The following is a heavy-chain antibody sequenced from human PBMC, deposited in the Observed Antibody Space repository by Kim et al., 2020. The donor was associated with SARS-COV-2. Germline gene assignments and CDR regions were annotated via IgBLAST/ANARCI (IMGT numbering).Heavy chain of an antibody. CDR1: GFTFSSYG. V-gene: IGHV3-30*18. Sequence: GGSLRLSCAASGFTFSSYGMHWVRQAPGKGLEWVAVISYDGSNKYYADSVKGRFTISIDNSKNTLYLQMNSLRAEDTAVYYCAKDHRRYYDSSGPHPLDYWGQGTLVTVSS. D-gene: IGHD3-22*01. J-gene: IGHJ4*02. CDR2: ISYDGSNK. CDR3: AKDHRRYYDSSGPHPLDY.